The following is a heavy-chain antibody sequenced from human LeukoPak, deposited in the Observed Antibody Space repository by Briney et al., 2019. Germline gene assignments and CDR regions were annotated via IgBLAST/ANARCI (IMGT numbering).Heavy chain of an antibody. V-gene: IGHV4-39*01. CDR2: INYSGTT. CDR1: GGAIISDNFY. J-gene: IGHJ4*02. Sequence: SQTLSLTCTVSGGAIISDNFYWGWVRQPPGKRLEWVGSINYSGTTYYNPSLRSRVSISVDTSRTQFFLRLNSVTAADTAVYYCGRLFDSWGQGILVTVSS. CDR3: GRLFDS.